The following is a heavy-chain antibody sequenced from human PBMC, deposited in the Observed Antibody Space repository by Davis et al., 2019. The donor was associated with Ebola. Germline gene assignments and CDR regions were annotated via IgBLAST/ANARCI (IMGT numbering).Heavy chain of an antibody. CDR1: GFSFGTSA. CDR3: ANGAFQWLVLGVGYYSEY. D-gene: IGHD6-19*01. Sequence: GESLKISCAASGFSFGTSAMSWVRQAPGKGLEWVSVTSGSGDTTYYADSVKGRFTISRDNSKNTVYLQMNSLRAEDTAVYYCANGAFQWLVLGVGYYSEYWGQGTLVTVSS. CDR2: TSGSGDTT. V-gene: IGHV3-23*01. J-gene: IGHJ4*02.